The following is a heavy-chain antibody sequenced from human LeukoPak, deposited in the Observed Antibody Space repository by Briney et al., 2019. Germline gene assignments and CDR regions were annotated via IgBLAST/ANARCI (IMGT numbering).Heavy chain of an antibody. J-gene: IGHJ6*02. Sequence: ASVKVSCKASGYTFTSYGISWVRQAPGQGLEWMGWISAYNGNTNYAQKFQGWVTMTRDTSISTAYMELSRLRSDDTAVYYCARGDYYYYGMDVWGQGTTVTVSS. V-gene: IGHV1-18*01. CDR3: ARGDYYYYGMDV. CDR2: ISAYNGNT. CDR1: GYTFTSYG.